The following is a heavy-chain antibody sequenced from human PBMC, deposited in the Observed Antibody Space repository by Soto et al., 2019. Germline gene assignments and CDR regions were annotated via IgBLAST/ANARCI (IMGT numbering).Heavy chain of an antibody. Sequence: QVQLVQSGAEVKKPGYSVKVSCKASGGTFSSYAISWVRQAPGQGLEWMGGIIPIFGTANYAQKFQGRVTITADESTRPAFRELSSLRSEETALYYCARKVIVGATGWLDPWGQATLVTVSS. J-gene: IGHJ5*02. CDR3: ARKVIVGATGWLDP. V-gene: IGHV1-69*12. CDR2: IIPIFGTA. D-gene: IGHD2-15*01. CDR1: GGTFSSYA.